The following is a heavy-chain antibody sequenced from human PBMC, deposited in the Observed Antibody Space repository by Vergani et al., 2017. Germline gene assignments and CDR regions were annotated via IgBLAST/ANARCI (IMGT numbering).Heavy chain of an antibody. CDR2: ISGSGGST. CDR1: GFTFSSYA. CDR3: ARVSYYDFWSGYYAAFDI. Sequence: EVQLLESGGGLVQPGGSLRLSCAASGFTFSSYAMSWVRQAPGKGLEWVSAISGSGGSTYYADSVKGRFTISRDNSKNTLYLQMNSLRAEDTAVYYCARVSYYDFWSGYYAAFDIWGQGTMVTVSS. J-gene: IGHJ3*02. D-gene: IGHD3-3*01. V-gene: IGHV3-23*01.